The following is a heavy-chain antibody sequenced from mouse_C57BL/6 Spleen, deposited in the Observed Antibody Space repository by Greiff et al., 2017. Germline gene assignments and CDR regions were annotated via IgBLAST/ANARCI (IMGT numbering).Heavy chain of an antibody. CDR2: IDPSDSYT. D-gene: IGHD3-2*02. V-gene: IGHV1-59*01. J-gene: IGHJ3*01. Sequence: VQLQQPGAELVRPGTSVKLSCKASGYTFTSYWMHWVKQRPGQGLEWIGVIDPSDSYTNYNQKFKGKATLTVDTSSSTAYMQLSSLTSEDSAVYYCASPAQATSWFAYWGQGTLVTVSA. CDR1: GYTFTSYW. CDR3: ASPAQATSWFAY.